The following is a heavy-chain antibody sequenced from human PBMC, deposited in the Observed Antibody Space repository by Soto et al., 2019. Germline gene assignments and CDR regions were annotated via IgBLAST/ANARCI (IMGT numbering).Heavy chain of an antibody. CDR2: INHSGST. Sequence: SETLSLTCAVYGGSFSGYYWSWIRQPPGKGLEWIGEINHSGSTNYNPSLKSRVTISVDTSKNQFSLKLSSVTAADTAVYYCAARIAAAGTPNDYWSQGTLVTVSS. CDR3: AARIAAAGTPNDY. CDR1: GGSFSGYY. V-gene: IGHV4-34*01. D-gene: IGHD6-13*01. J-gene: IGHJ4*02.